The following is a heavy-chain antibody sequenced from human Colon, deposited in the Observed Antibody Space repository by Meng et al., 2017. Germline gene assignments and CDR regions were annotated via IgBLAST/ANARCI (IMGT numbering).Heavy chain of an antibody. CDR1: GFTFGDYA. Sequence: GGSLRLSCTASGFTFGDYAMSWFRQVPGKGLEWVGFIRSKAYGGTTEYAASVKGRFTISRDDSKSIAYLQMNSLKTEDTAVYYCTRGGDGYNSVYSPQRDINDYWGQGTLVTVSS. CDR3: TRGGDGYNSVYSPQRDINDY. J-gene: IGHJ4*02. CDR2: IRSKAYGGTT. V-gene: IGHV3-49*03. D-gene: IGHD5-24*01.